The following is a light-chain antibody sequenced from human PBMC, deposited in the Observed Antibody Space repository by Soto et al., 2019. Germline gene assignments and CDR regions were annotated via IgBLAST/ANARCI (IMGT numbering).Light chain of an antibody. CDR1: SSDVGGYNY. V-gene: IGLV2-14*01. Sequence: QSALTQPASVSGSPGQSITISCTGTSSDVGGYNYVSWYQQHPGKAPKLMIYDVNNRPSGVSNRFSGSKSGNTASLTISGLQSKDEADDYCSSYTSTSTLVFGGGTKLTVL. J-gene: IGLJ2*01. CDR3: SSYTSTSTLV. CDR2: DVN.